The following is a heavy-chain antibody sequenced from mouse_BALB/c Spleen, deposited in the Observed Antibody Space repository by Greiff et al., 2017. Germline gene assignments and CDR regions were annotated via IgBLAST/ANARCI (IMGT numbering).Heavy chain of an antibody. CDR3: ARAKYYGSSYYYAMDY. CDR1: GYAFCSSW. Sequence: LVESGPELVKPGASVKISCKASGYAFCSSWMNWVKQRPGQGLEWIGRIYPGDGDTNYNGKFKGKATLTADKSSSTAYMQLSSLTSVDSAVYFCARAKYYGSSYYYAMDYWGQGTSVTVSS. J-gene: IGHJ4*01. CDR2: IYPGDGDT. D-gene: IGHD1-1*01. V-gene: IGHV1-82*01.